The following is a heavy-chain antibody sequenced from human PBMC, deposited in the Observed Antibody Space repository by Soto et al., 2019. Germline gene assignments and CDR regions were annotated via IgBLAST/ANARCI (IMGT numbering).Heavy chain of an antibody. CDR1: GFTFDDYT. D-gene: IGHD3-10*01. J-gene: IGHJ6*02. Sequence: EVQLVESGGVVVQPGGSLRLSCAASGFTFDDYTMHWVRQAPGKGLEWVSLISWDGGSTYYADSVKGRFTISRDNSKNYLYLQMNSLRTEDTALYYCAQAEQPGEEYYYGMDVWGQGTTVTVSS. V-gene: IGHV3-43*01. CDR2: ISWDGGST. CDR3: AQAEQPGEEYYYGMDV.